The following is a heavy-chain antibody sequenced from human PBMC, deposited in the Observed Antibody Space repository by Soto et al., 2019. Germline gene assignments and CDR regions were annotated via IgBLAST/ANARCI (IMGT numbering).Heavy chain of an antibody. CDR2: ISAYNGNT. V-gene: IGHV1-18*01. CDR1: GYTFTSYG. D-gene: IGHD2-2*01. J-gene: IGHJ3*02. CDR3: ARDDGYIVVVPAAPHDAFDI. Sequence: QVQLVQSGAEVKKPGASVKVSCKASGYTFTSYGISWVRQAPGQGLEWMGWISAYNGNTNYAQKLQGRVTMTTDTATSQAYMELRSLRADDTAVYYCARDDGYIVVVPAAPHDAFDIWGQGTMVTVSS.